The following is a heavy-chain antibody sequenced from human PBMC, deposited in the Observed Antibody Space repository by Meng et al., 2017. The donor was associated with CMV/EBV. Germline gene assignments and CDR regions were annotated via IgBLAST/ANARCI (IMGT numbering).Heavy chain of an antibody. D-gene: IGHD3-16*01. J-gene: IGHJ4*02. CDR3: ARKGTFGGAVGAFDY. CDR1: VGTFSSYA. CDR2: IIPIFGTA. V-gene: IGHV1-69*12. Sequence: QVQLVQSGAEVKQPASSVKVSCQASVGTFSSYAISWVRQAPGQGLEWMGGIIPIFGTANYAQKFQGRVTITADESTSTAYMELSSLRSEDTAVYYCARKGTFGGAVGAFDYWGQGTLVTVSS.